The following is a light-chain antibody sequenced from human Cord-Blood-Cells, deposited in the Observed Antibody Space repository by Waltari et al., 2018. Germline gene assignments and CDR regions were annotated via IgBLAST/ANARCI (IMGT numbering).Light chain of an antibody. Sequence: EIVMTQSPATLSVSPGARATLSCRASQSVSSNLAWYQQKPGQVPRLLIYGASTRATGIPARFSGSGSGTEFTLTISSLQSEDFAVYYCQQYNNWPLTFGGGTKVEIK. V-gene: IGKV3-15*01. CDR2: GAS. CDR1: QSVSSN. CDR3: QQYNNWPLT. J-gene: IGKJ4*01.